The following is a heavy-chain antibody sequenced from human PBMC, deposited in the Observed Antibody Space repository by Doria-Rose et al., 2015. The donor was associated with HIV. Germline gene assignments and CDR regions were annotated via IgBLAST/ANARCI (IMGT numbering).Heavy chain of an antibody. V-gene: IGHV4-39*01. J-gene: IGHJ5*02. D-gene: IGHD6-25*01. CDR3: AKQAVNWFDP. CDR2: IYYSGTT. CDR1: GGSVASGTPY. Sequence: QVQLVQSGPGLVKPSETLSLTCTVSGGSVASGTPYWDWIRQTPGKGLEWIGTIYYSGTTYYNPSLRGRVTISLHTSKTQYSLKLISVTAADTGVYYCAKQAVNWFDPWGQGTLVTVSS.